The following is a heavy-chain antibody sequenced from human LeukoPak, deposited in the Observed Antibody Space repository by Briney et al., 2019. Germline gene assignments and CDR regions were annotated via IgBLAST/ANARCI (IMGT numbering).Heavy chain of an antibody. CDR1: GGSISSGGYY. CDR3: ARDWLASYYYDSSGGGAFDI. CDR2: IYYSGST. V-gene: IGHV4-31*03. J-gene: IGHJ3*02. Sequence: PSQTLSLTCTVSGGSISSGGYYWSWIRQHPGKGLEWIGYIYYSGSTYYNPSLKSRVTISVDTSKNQFSLKLSSVTAADTAVYYCARDWLASYYYDSSGGGAFDIWGQGTMVTVSS. D-gene: IGHD3-22*01.